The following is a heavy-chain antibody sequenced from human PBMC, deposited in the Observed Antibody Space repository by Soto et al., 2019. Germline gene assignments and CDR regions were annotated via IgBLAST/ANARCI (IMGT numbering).Heavy chain of an antibody. Sequence: QVQLLESGGGVVQPGRSLRLSCAASGFSFSISPMHWVRQAPGKGPEWVALISYDGTNQFYASSVKGRFTISRDNSKSTLYLQVDSLRPADAAVYYCARDPETSGGKHWAFTYFDSLGEGTLVTVSS. V-gene: IGHV3-30-3*01. CDR2: ISYDGTNQ. CDR1: GFSFSISP. J-gene: IGHJ4*02. D-gene: IGHD7-27*01. CDR3: ARDPETSGGKHWAFTYFDS.